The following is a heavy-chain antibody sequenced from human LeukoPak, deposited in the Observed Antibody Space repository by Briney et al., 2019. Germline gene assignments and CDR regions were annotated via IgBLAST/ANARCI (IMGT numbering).Heavy chain of an antibody. CDR2: ISYDGSNK. Sequence: GGSLRLSCAASGFTFSSYAMHWVRQAPGKGLEWVAVISYDGSNKYYADSVKGRFTISRDNSKNTLYLQMNSLRAEDTAVYYCAKDRRRITMIVVVTNDAFDIWGQGTMVTVSS. CDR1: GFTFSSYA. CDR3: AKDRRRITMIVVVTNDAFDI. V-gene: IGHV3-30-3*01. J-gene: IGHJ3*02. D-gene: IGHD3-22*01.